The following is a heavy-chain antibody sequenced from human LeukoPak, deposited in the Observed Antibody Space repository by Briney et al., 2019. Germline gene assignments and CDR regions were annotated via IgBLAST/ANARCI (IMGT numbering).Heavy chain of an antibody. D-gene: IGHD3-22*01. J-gene: IGHJ3*01. V-gene: IGHV3-30*18. CDR1: GFTFSSYG. Sequence: GGSLRLSCAASGFTFSSYGMHWVRQAPGKGLEWVAVISYDGSNKYYADSVKGRFTISRDNSKNTLYLQMNSLRAEDTAVYYCAKLDGLYYYDSSGPRNAFDVWGQGTMVTVSS. CDR2: ISYDGSNK. CDR3: AKLDGLYYYDSSGPRNAFDV.